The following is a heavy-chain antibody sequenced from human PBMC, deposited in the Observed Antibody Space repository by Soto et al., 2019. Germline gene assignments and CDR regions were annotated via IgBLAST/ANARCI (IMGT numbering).Heavy chain of an antibody. J-gene: IGHJ4*02. CDR1: GFTFSSYA. CDR3: AKSHPFIAVAGAVSDY. CDR2: ISGSGGST. D-gene: IGHD6-19*01. V-gene: IGHV3-23*01. Sequence: PGGSLRLSCAASGFTFSSYAMSWVRQAPGKGLEWVSAISGSGGSTYYADSVKGRFTISRDNSKNTLYLQMNSLRAEDTAVYYCAKSHPFIAVAGAVSDYWGQGTLVTVSS.